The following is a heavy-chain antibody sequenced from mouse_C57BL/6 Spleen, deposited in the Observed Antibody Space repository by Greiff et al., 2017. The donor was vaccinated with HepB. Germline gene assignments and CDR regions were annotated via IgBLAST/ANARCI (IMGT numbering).Heavy chain of an antibody. Sequence: EVKLMESGGGLVQPGGSMKLSCVASGFTFSNYWMNWVRQSPEKGLEWVAQIRLKSDNYATHYAESVKGRFTISRDDSKSSVYLQMHNLRDEDTGMYYCTEIAYWGQGTLVTVSA. CDR1: GFTFSNYW. J-gene: IGHJ3*01. V-gene: IGHV6-3*01. CDR3: TEIAY. CDR2: IRLKSDNYAT.